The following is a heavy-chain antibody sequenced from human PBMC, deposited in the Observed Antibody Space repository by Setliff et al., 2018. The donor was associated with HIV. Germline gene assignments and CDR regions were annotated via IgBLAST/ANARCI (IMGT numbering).Heavy chain of an antibody. CDR1: GGSISSYY. V-gene: IGHV4-4*08. Sequence: SETLSLTCTVSGGSISSYYWSWIRQPPGKGLEWIGYIYTSGSTNYNPSLKSRVTISVDTSKNQFSLKLSSVTAADTAVYYCARALEWVATGAFDIWGQGTMVTVSS. D-gene: IGHD1-1*01. J-gene: IGHJ3*02. CDR3: ARALEWVATGAFDI. CDR2: IYTSGST.